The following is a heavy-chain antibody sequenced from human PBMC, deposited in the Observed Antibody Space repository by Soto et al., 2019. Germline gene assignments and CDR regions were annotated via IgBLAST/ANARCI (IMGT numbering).Heavy chain of an antibody. V-gene: IGHV4-39*01. CDR2: VFYLGGT. D-gene: IGHD6-19*01. CDR1: GGSIISSDYY. CDR3: ARPSIAVRKNNWFDP. Sequence: SETLSLTCTVSGGSIISSDYYLGWVRQPPGKGLEWIGSVFYLGGTYCNPSLKRQVTMSVDTSKNQFSLKLTSVTAADTAIYHCARPSIAVRKNNWFDPWGQVTTVTVSS. J-gene: IGHJ5*02.